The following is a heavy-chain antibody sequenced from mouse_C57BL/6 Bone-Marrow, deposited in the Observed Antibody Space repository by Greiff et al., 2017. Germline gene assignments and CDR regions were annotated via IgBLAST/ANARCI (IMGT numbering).Heavy chain of an antibody. Sequence: QVQLQQPGAELVMPGASVKLSCKASGYTFTSYWMHWVKQRPGQGLEWIGELDPSDSYTNYNQKFKGKSTLTVDKSSSTAYMQLSSLTSEDSAVYYCARTGYYDYFYAMDYWGQGTSVTVSS. J-gene: IGHJ4*01. CDR1: GYTFTSYW. CDR2: LDPSDSYT. V-gene: IGHV1-69*01. D-gene: IGHD2-4*01. CDR3: ARTGYYDYFYAMDY.